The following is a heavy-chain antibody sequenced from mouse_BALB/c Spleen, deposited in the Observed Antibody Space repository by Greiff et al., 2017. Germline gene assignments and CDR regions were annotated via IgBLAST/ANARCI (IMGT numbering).Heavy chain of an antibody. Sequence: QVQLKESGPELVKPGASVKMSCKASGYTFTDYVISWVKQRTGQGLEWIGETYPGSGSTYYNEKFKGKATLTADKSSNTAYMQLSSLTSEDSAVYFCARAPQGFDYWGQGTTLTVSS. J-gene: IGHJ2*01. V-gene: IGHV1-77*01. CDR3: ARAPQGFDY. D-gene: IGHD6-1*01. CDR1: GYTFTDYV. CDR2: TYPGSGST.